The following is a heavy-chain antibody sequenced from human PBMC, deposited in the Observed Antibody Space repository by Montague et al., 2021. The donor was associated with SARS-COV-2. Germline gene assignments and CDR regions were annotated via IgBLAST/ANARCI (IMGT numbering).Heavy chain of an antibody. J-gene: IGHJ3*02. Sequence: TLSLTCTVSGGSISSGGYYWGWIRQHPGKGLEWIGYIYYSGSTYYNPSLKSRVTISVDTSKNQFSLKLSSVTAADTAVYYCARAGTITMIVVVIDAFDIWGQGTMVTVSS. CDR1: GGSISSGGYY. CDR3: ARAGTITMIVVVIDAFDI. CDR2: IYYSGST. D-gene: IGHD3-22*01. V-gene: IGHV4-31*03.